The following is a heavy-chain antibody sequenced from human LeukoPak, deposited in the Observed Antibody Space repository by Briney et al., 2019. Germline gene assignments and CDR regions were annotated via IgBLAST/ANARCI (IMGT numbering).Heavy chain of an antibody. CDR3: AKPRDIDSWAFDV. Sequence: GGSLRLSCAASGFTFSSYAMSWVRQAPGKGLEWVSGLSNSGDSRYYADSVQGRFTISRDNSKNTLNLQMNSLRTEDTAVFYCAKPRDIDSWAFDVWGQGTMVTVSS. CDR2: LSNSGDSR. CDR1: GFTFSSYA. J-gene: IGHJ3*01. V-gene: IGHV3-23*01. D-gene: IGHD2-15*01.